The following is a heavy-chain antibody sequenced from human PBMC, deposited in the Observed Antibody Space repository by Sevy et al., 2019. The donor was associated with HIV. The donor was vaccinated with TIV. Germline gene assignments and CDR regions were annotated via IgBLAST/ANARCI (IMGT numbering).Heavy chain of an antibody. D-gene: IGHD2-21*01. CDR2: IKRDESVK. CDR1: GFTFSDYW. J-gene: IGHJ3*02. Sequence: GGSQRKTCAASGFTFSDYWMTWVRQAPGKDLEWVANIKRDESVKHYVDSVKGRFSVSRDNAKNSLYLHMNSLRADDTALYYCARDSSYCSGDKCYDVFDIWGQGTMVTVSS. V-gene: IGHV3-7*01. CDR3: ARDSSYCSGDKCYDVFDI.